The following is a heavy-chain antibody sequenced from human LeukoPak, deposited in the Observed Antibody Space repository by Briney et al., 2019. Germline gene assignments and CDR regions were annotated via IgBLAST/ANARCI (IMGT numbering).Heavy chain of an antibody. D-gene: IGHD5-18*01. CDR3: ARDQGLTAPPPYGLDV. CDR2: IIPVLNIT. CDR1: GGTFSTSA. V-gene: IGHV1-69*04. J-gene: IGHJ6*02. Sequence: ASVQVSCKTSGGTFSTSAITSVRQAPGQGLEWMGSIIPVLNITTYAQRFQGRVTITADTSTSTVYMELSSLRSEETAVYYCARDQGLTAPPPYGLDVWGQGTTVIVSS.